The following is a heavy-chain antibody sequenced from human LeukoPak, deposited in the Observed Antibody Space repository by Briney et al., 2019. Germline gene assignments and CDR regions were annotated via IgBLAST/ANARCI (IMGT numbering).Heavy chain of an antibody. CDR3: ARRDMAARLNWFDP. V-gene: IGHV4-39*01. Sequence: SETLSLTCTVSGGSISSSRYYWGWIRQPPGKGLEWIGNIYYSGSTYYNPSLKSRVTISLDTSKNQFSLKLSSVTAADTAVYYCARRDMAARLNWFDPWGQGTLVTVSS. J-gene: IGHJ5*02. CDR1: GGSISSSRYY. CDR2: IYYSGST. D-gene: IGHD6-6*01.